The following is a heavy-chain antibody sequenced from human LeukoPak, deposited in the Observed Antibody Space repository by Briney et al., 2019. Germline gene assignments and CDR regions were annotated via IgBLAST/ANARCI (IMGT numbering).Heavy chain of an antibody. V-gene: IGHV1-69*13. J-gene: IGHJ4*02. CDR3: ASRRLDRGVVVNLFDY. CDR1: GGTFSSYA. CDR2: IIPIFGTA. Sequence: GASVKVSCKASGGTFSSYAISWVRRAPGQGLEWMGGIIPIFGTANYAQKFQGRVTITADESTSTAYMELSSLRSEDTAVYYCASRRLDRGVVVNLFDYWGQGTLVTVSS. D-gene: IGHD2-15*01.